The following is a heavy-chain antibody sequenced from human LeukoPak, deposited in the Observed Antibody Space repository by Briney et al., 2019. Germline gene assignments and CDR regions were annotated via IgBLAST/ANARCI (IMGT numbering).Heavy chain of an antibody. CDR1: GFTFSRYW. CDR2: IKQDGSEK. V-gene: IGHV3-7*01. J-gene: IGHJ4*02. Sequence: GGSLRLSCAASGFTFSRYWMTWVRQAPGKGLEWVANIKQDGSEKFYADSLKGRLIISRDNAKSSLYLQVNSLTVEDTAVYYCAREWDSGWGGTYFDNWGQGTLVTVSS. D-gene: IGHD1-26*01. CDR3: AREWDSGWGGTYFDN.